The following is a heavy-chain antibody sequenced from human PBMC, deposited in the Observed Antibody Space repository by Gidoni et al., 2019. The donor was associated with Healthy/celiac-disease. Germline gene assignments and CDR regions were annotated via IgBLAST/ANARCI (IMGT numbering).Heavy chain of an antibody. V-gene: IGHV4-59*01. D-gene: IGHD1-1*01. CDR3: ARDQSLNWNLGNKGYYYGMDV. CDR2: IYYSGSP. Sequence: QVQLQESGPGLVKPSETLSLTCTVSGGSISSYSWSWIRQPPGKGLEWIGYIYYSGSPNYNPSLKSRVTISVDTSKNQFSLKLSSVTAADTAVYYCARDQSLNWNLGNKGYYYGMDVWGQGTTVTVSS. CDR1: GGSISSYS. J-gene: IGHJ6*02.